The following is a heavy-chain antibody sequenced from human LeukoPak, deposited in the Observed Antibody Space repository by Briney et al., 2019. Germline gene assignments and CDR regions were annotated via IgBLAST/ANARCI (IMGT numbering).Heavy chain of an antibody. CDR1: GSTFSSYA. Sequence: GESLRLSCAASGSTFSSYAMHWVRQAPGKGLEWVAVIRYDGSNKYYADSVKGRFTISRDNSKNTLYLQMNGLRAEDTAVYYCARDRVVVAATEGYYFDYWGQGTLVTFSA. CDR2: IRYDGSNK. J-gene: IGHJ4*02. CDR3: ARDRVVVAATEGYYFDY. V-gene: IGHV3-33*01. D-gene: IGHD2-15*01.